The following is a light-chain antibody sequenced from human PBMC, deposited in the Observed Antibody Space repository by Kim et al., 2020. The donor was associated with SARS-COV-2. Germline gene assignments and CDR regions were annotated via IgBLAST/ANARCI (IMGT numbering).Light chain of an antibody. CDR2: EVS. V-gene: IGLV2-8*01. Sequence: QSALTQPPSASGTPGQSVTISCTGTSRVIGAYNYVSWYQQHPGEAPKLIIFEVSKRPSGVPDRFSGYKSGNTASLTVSGPQAEDEADYYCCSYAGSKNFEVFGGGTKLTVL. J-gene: IGLJ3*02. CDR1: SRVIGAYNY. CDR3: CSYAGSKNFEV.